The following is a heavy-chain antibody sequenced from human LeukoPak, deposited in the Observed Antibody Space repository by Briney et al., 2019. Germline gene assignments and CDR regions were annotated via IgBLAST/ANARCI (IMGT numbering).Heavy chain of an antibody. CDR3: AKERETSGYYSHFWDY. D-gene: IGHD3-22*01. J-gene: IGHJ4*02. Sequence: SGGSLRLSCAASGFTFSNAWINWVRQAPGKGLEWVAVIWYDETKKFYGDSVKGRFTISRDNSKNTLYLQMDSLRAEDTAVYFCAKERETSGYYSHFWDYWGQGTLVTVSS. V-gene: IGHV3-33*06. CDR2: IWYDETKK. CDR1: GFTFSNAW.